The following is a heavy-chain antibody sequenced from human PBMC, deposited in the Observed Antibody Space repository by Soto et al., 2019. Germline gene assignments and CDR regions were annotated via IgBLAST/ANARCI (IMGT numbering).Heavy chain of an antibody. J-gene: IGHJ4*02. D-gene: IGHD3-10*01. CDR1: GGTFSSYA. V-gene: IGHV1-69*13. CDR3: ARDPGANRFDDY. CDR2: IIPIFGTA. Sequence: ASVKVSCKASGGTFSSYAISWVRQAPGQGLEWMGGIIPIFGTANYAQKFQGRVTITADESTSTAYMELSSLRSEDTAVYYCARDPGANRFDDYWGQGTLVTVSS.